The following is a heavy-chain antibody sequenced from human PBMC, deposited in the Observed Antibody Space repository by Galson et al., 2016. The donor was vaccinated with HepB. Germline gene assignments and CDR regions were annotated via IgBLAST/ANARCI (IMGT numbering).Heavy chain of an antibody. D-gene: IGHD2-21*02. J-gene: IGHJ4*02. Sequence: PALVKPTQTLTLTCSFSGFSLSISGMCVSWIRQPPGRALEWLALIDWDDDKYYSTSLKTRLTISKDTSETQVVLTMTNVDPVDTATYYCARTLGRWGGDCYVRHFDYWGPGTLVTVSS. CDR3: ARTLGRWGGDCYVRHFDY. V-gene: IGHV2-70*01. CDR2: IDWDDDK. CDR1: GFSLSISGMC.